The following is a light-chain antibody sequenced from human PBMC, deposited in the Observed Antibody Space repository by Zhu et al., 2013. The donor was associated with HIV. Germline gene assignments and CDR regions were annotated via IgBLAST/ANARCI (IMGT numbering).Light chain of an antibody. CDR2: GTS. CDR3: QQNDSSSLT. V-gene: IGKV3-20*01. J-gene: IGKJ4*01. Sequence: EIVLTQSPATLSLSPGERVILSCRASQSVASNLAWYQHKSGQAPRLLLYGTSSRPTGIPDRFSGSGSGTDFTLSISRLDPEDFAVYYCQQNDSSSLTFGGGTTVEI. CDR1: QSVASN.